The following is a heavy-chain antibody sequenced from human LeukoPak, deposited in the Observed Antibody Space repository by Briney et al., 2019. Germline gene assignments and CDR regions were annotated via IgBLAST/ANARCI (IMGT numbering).Heavy chain of an antibody. CDR1: GFTFSSYS. Sequence: GGSLRLSCAASGFTFSSYSMNWVRQAPGKGLEWVSYISSSGSTIYYADSVKGRFTISRDNAKNSLYLQMNSLRAEDTAVYYCARDSSGSGSPLFDPWGQGTLVTVSS. J-gene: IGHJ5*02. D-gene: IGHD3-10*01. V-gene: IGHV3-48*04. CDR2: ISSSGSTI. CDR3: ARDSSGSGSPLFDP.